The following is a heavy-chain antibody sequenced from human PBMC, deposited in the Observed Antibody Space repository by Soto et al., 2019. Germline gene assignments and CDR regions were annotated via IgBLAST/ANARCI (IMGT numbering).Heavy chain of an antibody. CDR3: ARVPAYSSSSPYGMDV. CDR1: GFTVSVNL. V-gene: IGHV3-74*01. J-gene: IGHJ6*02. Sequence: GGSLRLSCTASGFTVSVNLMNWVRQGSGKGLEWVSVINSDGSSTSYADSVKGRFTISRDNAKNTLYLQMNSLRAEDSAVYYCARVPAYSSSSPYGMDVWGQGTTVTVSS. CDR2: INSDGSST. D-gene: IGHD6-6*01.